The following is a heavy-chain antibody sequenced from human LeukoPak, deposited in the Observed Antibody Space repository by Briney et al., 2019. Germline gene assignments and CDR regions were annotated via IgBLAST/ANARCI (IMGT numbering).Heavy chain of an antibody. J-gene: IGHJ4*02. CDR1: GFTFNTYW. Sequence: GGSLRLPCAASGFTFNTYWMHWVRQPPGKGLMWVSQISTDGSQTFYADSVKGRFTISRDNAQNTLFLQMDSLRPEDTAVYYCVRSLRSADFWGQGTLVTVSS. V-gene: IGHV3-74*01. CDR3: VRSLRSADF. CDR2: ISTDGSQT.